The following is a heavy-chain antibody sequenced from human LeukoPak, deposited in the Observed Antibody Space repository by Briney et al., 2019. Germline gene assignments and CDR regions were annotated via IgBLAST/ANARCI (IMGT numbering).Heavy chain of an antibody. J-gene: IGHJ5*02. D-gene: IGHD3-22*01. CDR1: GGSISSYY. CDR2: INHSGST. CDR3: ARESGYYYTYIWFDP. V-gene: IGHV4-34*01. Sequence: PSETLSLTCTVSGGSISSYYWSWIRQPPGKGLEWIGEINHSGSTNYNPSLKSRVTISVDTSKNQFSLKLSSVTAADTAVYYCARESGYYYTYIWFDPWGQGTLVTVSS.